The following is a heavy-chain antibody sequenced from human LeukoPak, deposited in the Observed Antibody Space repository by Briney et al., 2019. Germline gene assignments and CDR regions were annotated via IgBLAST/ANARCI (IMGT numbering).Heavy chain of an antibody. CDR1: GYTFTGYY. D-gene: IGHD1-26*01. Sequence: ASVKLSCKASGYTFTGYYMHWVRPAPGHGLEWMGWINPNSGGTNYAQKFQGRVTMTRDTSISTAYMELSRLRSDDTAVYYCAREAWYSGSARFDYWGQGTLVTVSS. CDR2: INPNSGGT. CDR3: AREAWYSGSARFDY. J-gene: IGHJ4*02. V-gene: IGHV1-2*02.